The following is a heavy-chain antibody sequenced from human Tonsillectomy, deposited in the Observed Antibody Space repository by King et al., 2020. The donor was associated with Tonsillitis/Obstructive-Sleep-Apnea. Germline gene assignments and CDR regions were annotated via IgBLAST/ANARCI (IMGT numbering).Heavy chain of an antibody. D-gene: IGHD2-2*01. V-gene: IGHV3-30*18. Sequence: VQLVESGGGVVQPGRSLRLSCAASGFSFISFGMHWVRQAPGEGLGWVAVLSNDGSNKYYADSVKGRFTISRDNSKNTLYLQMNSLRTEDTAVYYCAKGGCSSTSCYYHYWGQGTLVTVSS. CDR2: LSNDGSNK. J-gene: IGHJ4*02. CDR3: AKGGCSSTSCYYHY. CDR1: GFSFISFG.